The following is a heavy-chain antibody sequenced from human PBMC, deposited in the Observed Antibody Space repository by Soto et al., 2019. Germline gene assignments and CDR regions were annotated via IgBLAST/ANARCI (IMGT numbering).Heavy chain of an antibody. CDR1: GFTFSSYW. CDR3: ACLGEDDYSNYNYYYGMDV. V-gene: IGHV3-74*01. J-gene: IGHJ6*02. D-gene: IGHD4-4*01. CDR2: INSDGSST. Sequence: PGGSLRLSCAASGFTFSSYWMHWVRQAPGKGLVWVSRINSDGSSTSYADSVKGRFTISRDNAKNTLYLQMNSLRAEDTAVYYCACLGEDDYSNYNYYYGMDVWGQGTTVTVSS.